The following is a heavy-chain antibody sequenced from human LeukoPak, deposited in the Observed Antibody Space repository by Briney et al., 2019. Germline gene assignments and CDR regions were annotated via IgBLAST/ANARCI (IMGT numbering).Heavy chain of an antibody. D-gene: IGHD3-10*01. J-gene: IGHJ6*03. V-gene: IGHV1-69*06. Sequence: ASVKVSCKAAGDTISAYSLNWVRQAPGQGLEWMGGIIPIFGRAYYAQNFQGRVTITADKSTSTAYMELSSLGSEDTAIYYCAKGRGRLNVNRGVYNYHYYMEVWGTGTTVTVS. CDR1: GDTISAYS. CDR3: AKGRGRLNVNRGVYNYHYYMEV. CDR2: IIPIFGRA.